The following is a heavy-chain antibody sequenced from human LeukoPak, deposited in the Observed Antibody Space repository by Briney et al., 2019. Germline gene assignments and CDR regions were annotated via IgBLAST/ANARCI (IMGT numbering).Heavy chain of an antibody. V-gene: IGHV3-30-3*01. Sequence: GGSLRLSCAASGFTFSSYAMHWVRQAPGKGLEWVAVISYDGSNKYYADSVKGRFTISRDNSKNTLYLQMNSLRAEDTAVYYCARAPVGGGWSGFDYWGQGTLVTVSS. CDR2: ISYDGSNK. D-gene: IGHD6-19*01. CDR1: GFTFSSYA. CDR3: ARAPVGGGWSGFDY. J-gene: IGHJ4*02.